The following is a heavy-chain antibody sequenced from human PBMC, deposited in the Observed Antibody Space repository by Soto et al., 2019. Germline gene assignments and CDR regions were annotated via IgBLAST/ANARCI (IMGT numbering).Heavy chain of an antibody. V-gene: IGHV4-59*11. Sequence: AETLSLTCTVSGGSTSSHHWSWIRQPPGTGLEWVGYIYYSGSTTYAPSLTSRVTISVATSKNRFSLKLSSVTAADTAVYYCARDSDGVYYSDSWGQGTLVTVSS. CDR2: IYYSGST. D-gene: IGHD4-17*01. CDR1: GGSTSSHH. J-gene: IGHJ4*02. CDR3: ARDSDGVYYSDS.